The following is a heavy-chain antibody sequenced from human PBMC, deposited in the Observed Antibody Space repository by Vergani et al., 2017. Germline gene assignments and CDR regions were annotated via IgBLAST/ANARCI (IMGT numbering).Heavy chain of an antibody. CDR3: TTDRAIGATVVTFFY. CDR1: GFTFSNAW. J-gene: IGHJ4*02. Sequence: EVQLVESGGGLVKPGGSLRLSCAASGFTFSNAWMSWVRQAPGKGLEWVGRIKSKTDGGTTDYAAPVKGRFTISRDDSKNTLYLQMNSLKTEDTAVYYCTTDRAIGATVVTFFYWGQGTLVTVSS. D-gene: IGHD4-23*01. CDR2: IKSKTDGGTT. V-gene: IGHV3-15*01.